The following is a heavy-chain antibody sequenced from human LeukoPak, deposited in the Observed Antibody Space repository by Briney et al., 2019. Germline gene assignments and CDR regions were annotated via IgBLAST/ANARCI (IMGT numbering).Heavy chain of an antibody. CDR2: IYPGDSDT. V-gene: IGHV5-51*01. CDR1: GYSFTSYW. Sequence: GESLKISCKGSGYSFTSYWIGWVRQMPGKGLEWTGIIYPGDSDTRYSPSFQGQVTISADKSISTAYLQWSSLKASDTAMYYRARRDGGAVAGVYYFDYWGQGTLVTVSS. D-gene: IGHD6-19*01. CDR3: ARRDGGAVAGVYYFDY. J-gene: IGHJ4*02.